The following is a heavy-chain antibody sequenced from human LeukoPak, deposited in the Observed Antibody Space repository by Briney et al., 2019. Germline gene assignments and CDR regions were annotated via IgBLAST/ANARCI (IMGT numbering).Heavy chain of an antibody. CDR1: GGSISSYY. Sequence: SETLSLTCTVSGGSISSYYWSWIRQPPGKGLEWIGYIYYSGSTNYNPSLKSRATISVDTSKNQFSLKLSSVTAADTAVYYCARDGRYYYGMDVWGQGTTVTVSS. J-gene: IGHJ6*02. CDR3: ARDGRYYYGMDV. V-gene: IGHV4-59*01. CDR2: IYYSGST.